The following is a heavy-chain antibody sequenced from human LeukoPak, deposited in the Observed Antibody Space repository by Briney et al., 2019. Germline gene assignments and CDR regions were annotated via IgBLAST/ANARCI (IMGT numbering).Heavy chain of an antibody. J-gene: IGHJ4*02. V-gene: IGHV1-18*01. D-gene: IGHD3-22*01. Sequence: ASVKVSCKASGYTFTSYGISWVRQAPGQGLEWMGWISAYNGNTNYAQKLQGRVTMTTDTSTSTAHMEPRSLRSDDTAVYYCARTDYYGSSGRKFDYWGQGTLVTVSS. CDR1: GYTFTSYG. CDR2: ISAYNGNT. CDR3: ARTDYYGSSGRKFDY.